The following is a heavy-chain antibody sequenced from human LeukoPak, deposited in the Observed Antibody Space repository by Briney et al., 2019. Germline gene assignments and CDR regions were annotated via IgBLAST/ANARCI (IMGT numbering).Heavy chain of an antibody. CDR2: ISSSSSTI. J-gene: IGHJ4*02. CDR1: GFTFSTFG. CDR3: ARDFEAAGFDN. Sequence: GGSLRLSCAASGFTFSTFGMNWVRQAPGKGLEWVSYISSSSSTIYYADSVNGRFTISRDNARKSVYLQMHSLRVEDTAVYFCARDFEAAGFDNWGQGTLVTVSS. V-gene: IGHV3-48*01. D-gene: IGHD6-19*01.